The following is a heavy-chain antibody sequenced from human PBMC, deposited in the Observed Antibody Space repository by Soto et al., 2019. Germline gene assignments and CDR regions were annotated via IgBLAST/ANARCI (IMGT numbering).Heavy chain of an antibody. CDR3: AIRGIVGGMDV. CDR2: INAGNGNT. CDR1: GYTFTSYA. Sequence: QVQLVQSGAEVKKPGSSVKVSCKASGYTFTSYAMHWVRQAPGQRLEWMGWINAGNGNTKYSQKFQGRVTITRDTSASTAYMELSSLRSEDTAVYYCAIRGIVGGMDVWGQGTTVTVSS. D-gene: IGHD1-26*01. J-gene: IGHJ6*02. V-gene: IGHV1-3*01.